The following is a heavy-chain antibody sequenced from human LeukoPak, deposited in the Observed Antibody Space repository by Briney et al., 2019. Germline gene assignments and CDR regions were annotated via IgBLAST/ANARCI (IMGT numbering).Heavy chain of an antibody. D-gene: IGHD6-13*01. CDR2: TYCSGRP. Sequence: PSETLSLTCAVYGASFSALYWAWIRQSPGKGLEWIGYTYCSGRPTYNPSLKSRVTISLDTSKDQFSLRVNSVTAADTAIYYCARHHGHQFSDSWYLRGSFDYWGRGILVAVSS. V-gene: IGHV4-59*08. CDR1: GASFSALY. CDR3: ARHHGHQFSDSWYLRGSFDY. J-gene: IGHJ4*02.